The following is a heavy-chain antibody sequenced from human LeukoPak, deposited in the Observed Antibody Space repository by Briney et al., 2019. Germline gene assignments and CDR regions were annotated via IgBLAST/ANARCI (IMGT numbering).Heavy chain of an antibody. Sequence: PGGSLRLSCVASGVTLSNYAMSWARQAPGKGLEWVSRITNDGSSTTYADSVKGRFTISRDNSNNTLYLQMNSLRAEDTAVYYCAKLTTSWGQGTLVTVSS. V-gene: IGHV3-23*01. CDR3: AKLTTS. J-gene: IGHJ4*02. CDR1: GVTLSNYA. D-gene: IGHD4-11*01. CDR2: ITNDGSST.